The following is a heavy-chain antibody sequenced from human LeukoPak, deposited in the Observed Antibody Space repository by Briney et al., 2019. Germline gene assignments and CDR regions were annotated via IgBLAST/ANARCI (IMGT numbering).Heavy chain of an antibody. CDR2: VSGSGIST. D-gene: IGHD3-10*01. CDR3: ARDISTPEF. J-gene: IGHJ4*02. V-gene: IGHV3-23*01. Sequence: GGSLRLSCAASGFTFSNYGMSGVRQAPGKGLEWVAGVSGSGISTYYADPVKGRFTTSRDNSKNPVFLQMNSLRADAPAVYYCARDISTPEFGGQGTLVTVSP. CDR1: GFTFSNYG.